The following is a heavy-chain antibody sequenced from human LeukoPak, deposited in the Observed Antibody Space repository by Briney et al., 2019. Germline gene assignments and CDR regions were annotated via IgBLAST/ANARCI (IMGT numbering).Heavy chain of an antibody. CDR2: INHSGST. J-gene: IGHJ4*02. D-gene: IGHD3-10*01. CDR3: ARDKYYYFDY. Sequence: SETLSLTCTVSGGSISSSSYYWGWIRQPPGKGLEWIGEINHSGSTNYNPSLKSRVTISVDTSKNQFSLKLSSVTAADTAVYYCARDKYYYFDYWGQGTLVTVSS. V-gene: IGHV4-39*07. CDR1: GGSISSSSYY.